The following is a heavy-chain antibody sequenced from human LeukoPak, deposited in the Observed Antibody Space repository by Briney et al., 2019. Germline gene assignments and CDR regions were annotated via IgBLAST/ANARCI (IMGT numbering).Heavy chain of an antibody. Sequence: SETLSLTCTVSGGSISSSHWSWIRQPPGKGLEWIGHIYYSGSTNYNPSLTSRVTISLDTSKTHFSLNLSSVTAADTAVYYCATTIGWYRFDYWGQGTLVTVSS. CDR2: IYYSGST. J-gene: IGHJ4*02. V-gene: IGHV4-59*01. CDR1: GGSISSSH. CDR3: ATTIGWYRFDY. D-gene: IGHD6-19*01.